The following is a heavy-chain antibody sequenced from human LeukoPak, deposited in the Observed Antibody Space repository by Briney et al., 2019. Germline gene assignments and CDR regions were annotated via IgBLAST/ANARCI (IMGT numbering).Heavy chain of an antibody. D-gene: IGHD2-15*01. J-gene: IGHJ4*02. CDR3: ATTATLDY. CDR1: GFTFSSYG. CDR2: ISYDGSNK. V-gene: IGHV3-30*03. Sequence: TGGSLRLSCAASGFTFSSYGMHWVRQAPGKGLEWVAVISYDGSNKYYADSVKGRFTISRDNPKNTLYLQMNSLRAEDTAVYYCATTATLDYWGQGTLVTDSS.